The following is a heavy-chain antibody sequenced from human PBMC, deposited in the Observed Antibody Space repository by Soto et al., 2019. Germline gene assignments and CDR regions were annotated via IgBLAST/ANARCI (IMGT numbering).Heavy chain of an antibody. D-gene: IGHD2-21*02. Sequence: QVQLQESGPGLVKPSQTLSLTCTVSGGSISSGGYYWTWIRQHPGKGLEWIGYIYYSGSTYYNPSHKSRVTISEDTSKNQFSLKLGSVTAADTAVYYCARVCGGDCHYGMDVWGQGTTVTVSS. CDR1: GGSISSGGYY. CDR2: IYYSGST. CDR3: ARVCGGDCHYGMDV. J-gene: IGHJ6*02. V-gene: IGHV4-31*03.